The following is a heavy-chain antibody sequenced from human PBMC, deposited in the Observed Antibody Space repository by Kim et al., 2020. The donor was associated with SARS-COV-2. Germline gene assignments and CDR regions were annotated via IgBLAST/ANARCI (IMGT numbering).Heavy chain of an antibody. V-gene: IGHV7-4-1*02. CDR1: GYTFTSYA. Sequence: ASVKVSCKASGYTFTSYAMNWVRQAPGQGLEWMGWINTNTGNPTYAQGFTGRFVFSLDTSVSTAYLQISSLKAEDTAVYYCARGPPRPVGYYYGMDVWGQGTTVTVSS. CDR2: INTNTGNP. D-gene: IGHD3-10*01. J-gene: IGHJ6*02. CDR3: ARGPPRPVGYYYGMDV.